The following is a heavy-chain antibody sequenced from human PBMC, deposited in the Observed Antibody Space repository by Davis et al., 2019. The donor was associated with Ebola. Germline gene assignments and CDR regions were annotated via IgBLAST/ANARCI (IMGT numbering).Heavy chain of an antibody. CDR2: ISSSSSTI. Sequence: GESLKISCAASGFTFSSYSMNWVRQAPGKGLEWVSYISSSSSTIYYADSVKGRFTISRDNAKNSLYLQMNSLRDEDTAVYYCARLKYYDILTGYYFPLDYWGQGTLVTVSS. D-gene: IGHD3-9*01. CDR3: ARLKYYDILTGYYFPLDY. CDR1: GFTFSSYS. J-gene: IGHJ4*02. V-gene: IGHV3-48*02.